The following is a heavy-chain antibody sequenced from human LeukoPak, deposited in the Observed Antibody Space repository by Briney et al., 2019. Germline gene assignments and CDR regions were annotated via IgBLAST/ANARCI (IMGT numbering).Heavy chain of an antibody. CDR1: GFTFSSYS. CDR2: ISSSSSYI. J-gene: IGHJ4*02. D-gene: IGHD6-19*01. CDR3: ARDTAYSSGWWYSYFDY. Sequence: PGGSLRLSCAASGFTFSSYSMNWVRQAPGKGLEWVSSISSSSSYIYYADSVKGRFTISRDNAKNSLYLQMNSLRAEDTAVYYCARDTAYSSGWWYSYFDYWGQGTLVTVSS. V-gene: IGHV3-21*01.